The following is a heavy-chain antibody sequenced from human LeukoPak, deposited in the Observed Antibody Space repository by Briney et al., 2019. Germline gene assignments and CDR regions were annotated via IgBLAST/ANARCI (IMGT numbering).Heavy chain of an antibody. D-gene: IGHD1-14*01. J-gene: IGHJ3*02. CDR3: AKGLTRGTGAFDI. CDR2: ISWNSGSI. Sequence: PGRSLRLSCAASGFTFDDYAMHWVRQAPGKGLEWVSGISWNSGSIGYADSVKGRFTISRDNAKNSLHLQMNSLRAEDTALYYCAKGLTRGTGAFDIWGQGTMVTVSS. V-gene: IGHV3-9*01. CDR1: GFTFDDYA.